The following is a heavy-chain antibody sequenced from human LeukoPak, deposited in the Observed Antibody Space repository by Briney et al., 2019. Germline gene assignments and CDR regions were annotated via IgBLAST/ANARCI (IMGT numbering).Heavy chain of an antibody. CDR2: IKQDGSEK. Sequence: GGSLRLSCAASGFTFGSYWMTWVRQAPGKGLEWVADIKQDGSEKYYVDSVKGRFTISRDNAKNSLYLQMNSLRAEDTAVYYCARGSSTGDYWGQGTLVTVSS. V-gene: IGHV3-7*01. CDR1: GFTFGSYW. D-gene: IGHD4-17*01. J-gene: IGHJ4*02. CDR3: ARGSSTGDY.